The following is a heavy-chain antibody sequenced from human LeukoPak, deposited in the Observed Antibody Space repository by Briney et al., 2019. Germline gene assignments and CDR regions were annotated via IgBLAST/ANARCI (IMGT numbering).Heavy chain of an antibody. CDR1: GFTFSSYA. J-gene: IGHJ4*02. V-gene: IGHV3-23*01. CDR2: ISGSGGST. Sequence: GGSLRLSRAASGFTFSSYAMSWVRQAPGKGLEWVSAISGSGGSTYYADSVKGRFTISRDNSKNTLYLQMNSLRAEDTAVYYCAKGHIVVVTAIDYWGQGTLVTVSS. D-gene: IGHD2-21*02. CDR3: AKGHIVVVTAIDY.